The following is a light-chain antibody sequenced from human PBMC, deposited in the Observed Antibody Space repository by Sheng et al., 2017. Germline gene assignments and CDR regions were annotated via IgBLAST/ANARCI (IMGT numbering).Light chain of an antibody. Sequence: DIQMTQSPSSLSASVGDRVTITCRASRGIGNYLAWFQQKPGNAPKSLIYEASSLQTGVPSKFSGSGLGADFTLTISSLQPEDSATYYCQQYYSNTPTFGQGTRLEIK. J-gene: IGKJ5*01. CDR2: EAS. V-gene: IGKV1-16*02. CDR3: QQYYSNTPT. CDR1: RGIGNY.